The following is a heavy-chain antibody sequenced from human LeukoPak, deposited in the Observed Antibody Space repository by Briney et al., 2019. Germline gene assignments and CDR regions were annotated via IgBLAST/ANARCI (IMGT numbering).Heavy chain of an antibody. J-gene: IGHJ2*01. D-gene: IGHD2-2*01. CDR3: ARQPGMTAKSWYFDL. CDR1: GYTFTKYW. CDR2: IHPGDSHT. V-gene: IGHV5-51*01. Sequence: GESQKISCEGSGYTFTKYWIGWVRQMPGKGLEWMGIIHPGDSHTWYSPSFQGQVTISADKSISMAYLQWSSLKASDTAMYFCARQPGMTAKSWYFDLWGRGTLVTVSS.